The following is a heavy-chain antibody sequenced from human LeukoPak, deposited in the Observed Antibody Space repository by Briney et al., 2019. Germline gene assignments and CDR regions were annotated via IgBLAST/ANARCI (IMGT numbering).Heavy chain of an antibody. J-gene: IGHJ4*02. CDR3: TKGRGI. V-gene: IGHV4-61*09. CDR2: IYTSGTS. CDR1: GGSISSGSYD. D-gene: IGHD3-10*01. Sequence: SQTLSLTCTVSGGSISSGSYDWYWIRQPAGKGLEWIGHIYTSGTSNYNPSLRSRVTILVDTSKNQFSLKLCAVTAADTAVYYCTKGRGIWGQGTLVTVSS.